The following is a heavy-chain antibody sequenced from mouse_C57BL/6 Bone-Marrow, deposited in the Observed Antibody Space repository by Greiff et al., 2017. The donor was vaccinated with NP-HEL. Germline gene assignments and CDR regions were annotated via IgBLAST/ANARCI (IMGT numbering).Heavy chain of an antibody. V-gene: IGHV2-9-1*01. CDR2: IWTGGGT. CDR3: ARHYGSSFYYAMDY. Sequence: VQLVESGPGLVAPSQSLSITCTVSGFSLTSYAISWVRQPPGKGLEWLGVIWTGGGTNYNSALKSRLSISKDNSKSQVFLKMNSLQTDDTARYYCARHYGSSFYYAMDYWGQGTSVTVSS. J-gene: IGHJ4*01. D-gene: IGHD1-1*01. CDR1: GFSLTSYA.